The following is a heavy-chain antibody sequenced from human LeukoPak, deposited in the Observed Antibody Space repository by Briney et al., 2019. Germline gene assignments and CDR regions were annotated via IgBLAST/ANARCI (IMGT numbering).Heavy chain of an antibody. CDR1: GFTFASYA. D-gene: IGHD4-17*01. J-gene: IGHJ4*02. CDR3: ARDRYGDYIFDY. Sequence: GGSLRLSCAASGFTFASYAMSWVRQAPGKGLEWVSSISSSSSYIYYADSVKGRFTISRDNAKNTLYLQMNSLRAEDTAVYYCARDRYGDYIFDYWGQGTLVTVSS. CDR2: ISSSSSYI. V-gene: IGHV3-21*01.